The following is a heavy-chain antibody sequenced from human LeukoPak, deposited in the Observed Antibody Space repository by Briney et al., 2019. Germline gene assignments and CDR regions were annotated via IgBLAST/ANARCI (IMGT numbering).Heavy chain of an antibody. CDR1: GFTFSSYA. V-gene: IGHV3-30*04. CDR2: ISYDGSNK. Sequence: GGSLRLSCAASGFTFSSYAMHWVRQAPGKGLEWVAVISYDGSNKYYADSVKGRFTISRDNSKNTLYLQMNSLRAEDTAVYYCARDHWNDDYYYYGMDVWGQGTTVTVSS. J-gene: IGHJ6*02. CDR3: ARDHWNDDYYYYGMDV. D-gene: IGHD1-1*01.